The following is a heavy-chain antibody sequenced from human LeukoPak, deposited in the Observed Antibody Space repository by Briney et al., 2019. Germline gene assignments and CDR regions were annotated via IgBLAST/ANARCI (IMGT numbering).Heavy chain of an antibody. Sequence: GGSLSLSCAASGFTFSSYEMNWVRQAPGKGLEWVSYISSSSTIYYADSVKGRFTISRDNAKNSLYLQMNSLRAEDTAVYYCARDGMVVAAMVDYWGQGTLVTVSP. J-gene: IGHJ4*02. D-gene: IGHD2-15*01. V-gene: IGHV3-48*03. CDR2: ISSSSTI. CDR3: ARDGMVVAAMVDY. CDR1: GFTFSSYE.